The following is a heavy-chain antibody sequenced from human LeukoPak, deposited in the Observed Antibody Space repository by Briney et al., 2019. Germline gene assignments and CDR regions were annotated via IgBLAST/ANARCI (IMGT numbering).Heavy chain of an antibody. CDR2: ISSSSSYI. V-gene: IGHV3-21*01. D-gene: IGHD3-10*01. J-gene: IGHJ6*02. CDR3: AREVPLWFGELLTSYYCYGMDV. Sequence: GGSLRLSCAASGFTFSSYSMNWVRQAPGKGLEWVSSISSSSSYIYYADSVKGRFTISRDNAKNSLYLQMNSLRAEDTAVYYCAREVPLWFGELLTSYYCYGMDVWGQGTTVTVSS. CDR1: GFTFSSYS.